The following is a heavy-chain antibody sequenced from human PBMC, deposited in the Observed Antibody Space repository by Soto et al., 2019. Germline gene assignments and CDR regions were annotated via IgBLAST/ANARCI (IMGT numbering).Heavy chain of an antibody. Sequence: LSLTCTVSGGSISSYYWSWIRQPPGKGLEWIGYIYYSGSTNYNPSLKSRVTISVDTSKNQFSLKLSSVTAADTAVYYCARAGYYDFWSGYLYYFDYWGQGTLVTVSS. CDR1: GGSISSYY. CDR3: ARAGYYDFWSGYLYYFDY. CDR2: IYYSGST. J-gene: IGHJ4*02. V-gene: IGHV4-59*01. D-gene: IGHD3-3*01.